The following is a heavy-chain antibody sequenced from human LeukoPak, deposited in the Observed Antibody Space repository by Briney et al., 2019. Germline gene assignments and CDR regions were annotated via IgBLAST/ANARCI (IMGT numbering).Heavy chain of an antibody. CDR1: GFTFSSYE. CDR3: ARDHPSDILTGYYSFDY. CDR2: ISSSGSTI. Sequence: PGGSLRLSCAASGFTFSSYEMNWVRQAPEEGLEWVSYISSSGSTIYYADSVKGRFTISRDNAKNSLYLQMNSLRAEDTAVYYCARDHPSDILTGYYSFDYWGQGTLVTVSS. D-gene: IGHD3-9*01. V-gene: IGHV3-48*03. J-gene: IGHJ4*02.